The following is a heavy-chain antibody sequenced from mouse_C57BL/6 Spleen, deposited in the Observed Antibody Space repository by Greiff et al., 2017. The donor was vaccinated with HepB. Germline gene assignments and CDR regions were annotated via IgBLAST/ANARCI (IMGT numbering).Heavy chain of an antibody. V-gene: IGHV1-64*01. Sequence: VQLQQPGAELVKPGASVKLSCKASGYTFTSYWMHWVKQRPGQGLEWIGMIHPNSGSTNYNEKFKSKATLTVDKSSSTAYMQLSSLTSEDSAVYYCARSDYYYGSSYFDYWGQGTTLTVSS. CDR2: IHPNSGST. CDR3: ARSDYYYGSSYFDY. J-gene: IGHJ2*01. D-gene: IGHD1-1*01. CDR1: GYTFTSYW.